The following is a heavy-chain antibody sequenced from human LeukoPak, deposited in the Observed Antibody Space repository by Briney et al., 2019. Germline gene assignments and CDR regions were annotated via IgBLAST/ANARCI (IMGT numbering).Heavy chain of an antibody. CDR2: INHNSGST. CDR3: ARGGITMVRGVKGALDY. D-gene: IGHD3-10*01. Sequence: SETLSLTCAVYGGSFSGYYWSWFRQPPGKGLEWIGEINHNSGSTNYKPSLKSRVTISLDTSENQFSLKLISVTAADTAVYYCARGGITMVRGVKGALDYWGQGTLVTVSS. V-gene: IGHV4-34*01. CDR1: GGSFSGYY. J-gene: IGHJ4*02.